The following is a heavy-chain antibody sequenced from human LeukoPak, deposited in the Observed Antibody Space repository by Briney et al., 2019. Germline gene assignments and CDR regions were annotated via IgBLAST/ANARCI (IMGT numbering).Heavy chain of an antibody. CDR3: ARNFYYGSGSPLGY. D-gene: IGHD3-10*01. CDR2: INHSGST. Sequence: SQTLSLTCTVSGASISGYYWSWIRQPPGKGLEWIGEINHSGSTNYNPSLKSRVTISVDTSKNQFSLKLSSVTAADTAVYYCARNFYYGSGSPLGYWGQGTLVTVSS. J-gene: IGHJ4*02. V-gene: IGHV4-34*01. CDR1: GASISGYY.